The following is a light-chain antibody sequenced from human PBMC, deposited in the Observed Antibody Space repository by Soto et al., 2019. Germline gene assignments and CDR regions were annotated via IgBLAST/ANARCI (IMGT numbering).Light chain of an antibody. Sequence: EFVLTQSPGTLSLSPGERATLSCRASQSLSSSYLAWYQQKPGQAPRLLIYGASTRATGIPDRFSGGGSGTDFTLTISRLEPEDFAVYYCHQYGTSPLWTFGQGTKVDIK. CDR2: GAS. J-gene: IGKJ1*01. CDR1: QSLSSSY. CDR3: HQYGTSPLWT. V-gene: IGKV3-20*01.